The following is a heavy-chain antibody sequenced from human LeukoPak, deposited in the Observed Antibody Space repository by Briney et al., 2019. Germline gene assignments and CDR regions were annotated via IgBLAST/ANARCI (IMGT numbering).Heavy chain of an antibody. CDR1: GFTFSSYS. CDR2: ISSSSSTI. CDR3: ARHDWFDP. Sequence: QAGGSLRLSCAASGFTFSSYSMNWVRQAPGKGLEWVSYISSSSSTIYYADSVKGRFTISGDNSKNTLYLQMNSLRAEDTAVYYCARHDWFDPWGQGTLVTVSS. J-gene: IGHJ5*02. V-gene: IGHV3-48*01. D-gene: IGHD3-3*01.